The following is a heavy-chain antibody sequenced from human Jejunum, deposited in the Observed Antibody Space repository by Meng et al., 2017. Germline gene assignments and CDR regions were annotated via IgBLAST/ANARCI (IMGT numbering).Heavy chain of an antibody. CDR2: AST. D-gene: IGHD1-26*01. V-gene: IGHV4-61*01. CDR3: ARDHMGSLDY. J-gene: IGHJ4*02. CDR1: GGSVSRASYQ. Sequence: QVQLQESGPGLVRPSGTLSLICTVSGGSVSRASYQWGLSRQHPGKGLEWIGYASTNYNPSLKSRVTISLDTSRNQFSLSLSSVTAADTAVYYCARDHMGSLDYWGQGILVTVSS.